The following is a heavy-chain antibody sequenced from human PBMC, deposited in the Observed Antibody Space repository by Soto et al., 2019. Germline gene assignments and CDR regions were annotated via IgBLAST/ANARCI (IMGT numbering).Heavy chain of an antibody. CDR3: AKGGLYDYVWGSYRSYAFDI. CDR2: ISYDGSNK. V-gene: IGHV3-30*18. D-gene: IGHD3-16*02. Sequence: GGSLGLSFAASGFPYSSYGMHWVRQAPGKGLEWVAVISYDGSNKYYADSVKGRFTISRDNSKNTLYLQMNSLRAEDTAVYYCAKGGLYDYVWGSYRSYAFDIWGQGTMVTVSS. J-gene: IGHJ3*02. CDR1: GFPYSSYG.